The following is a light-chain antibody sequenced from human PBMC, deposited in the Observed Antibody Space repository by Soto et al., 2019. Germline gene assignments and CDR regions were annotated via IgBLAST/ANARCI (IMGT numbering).Light chain of an antibody. V-gene: IGKV1-9*01. CDR3: PQRRPYPPLS. CDR1: QDITTY. Sequence: IQLTQSPSSLSASVGDRVTITCRASQDITTYLAWYQQKPGKAPKLLIYAAYTLQSGVPSRFSGSGFGTDITLTINGPQPEDFATNYCPQRRPYPPLSYGGGTKVEI. J-gene: IGKJ4*01. CDR2: AAY.